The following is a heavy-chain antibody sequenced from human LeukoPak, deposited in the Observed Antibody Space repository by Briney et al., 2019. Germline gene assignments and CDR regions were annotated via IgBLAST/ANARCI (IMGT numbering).Heavy chain of an antibody. V-gene: IGHV1-18*01. D-gene: IGHD6-19*01. CDR3: ARDPGGRQWLVPVDYYYMDV. J-gene: IGHJ6*03. CDR1: GYTFTSYG. Sequence: ASVKVSCKASGYTFTSYGISWVRQAPGQGLEWMGCISAYNGNTNYAQKLQGRVTMTTDTSTSTAYMELRSLRSDDTAVYYCARDPGGRQWLVPVDYYYMDVWGKGTTVTVSS. CDR2: ISAYNGNT.